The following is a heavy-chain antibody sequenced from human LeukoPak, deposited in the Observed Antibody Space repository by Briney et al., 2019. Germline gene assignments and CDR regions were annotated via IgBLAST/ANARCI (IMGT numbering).Heavy chain of an antibody. CDR3: ARDSSIAAIDY. CDR1: GFTFSDYY. CDR2: ISSSGSTI. Sequence: PGGSLRLSCAASGFTFSDYYMSWVRQAPGKGLEWVSYISSSGSTIYYADSVKGRFTISRDNAKNSLYLQMNGLRAEDTAVYYCARDSSIAAIDYWGQGTLVTVSS. J-gene: IGHJ4*02. V-gene: IGHV3-11*04. D-gene: IGHD6-13*01.